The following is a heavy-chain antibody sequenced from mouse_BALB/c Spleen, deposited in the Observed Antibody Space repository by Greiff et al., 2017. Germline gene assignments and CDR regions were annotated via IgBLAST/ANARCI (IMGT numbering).Heavy chain of an antibody. Sequence: VKLVESGGGLVQPGGSRKLSCTASGFTFSSFGMHWVRQAPEKGLEWVAYISSGSSTIYYADTVKGRFTISRDNPKNTLFLQMTSLRSEDTAMYYCARGYYGTPYAMDYWGQGTSVTVSS. CDR3: ARGYYGTPYAMDY. CDR2: ISSGSSTI. J-gene: IGHJ4*01. V-gene: IGHV5-17*02. D-gene: IGHD2-1*01. CDR1: GFTFSSFG.